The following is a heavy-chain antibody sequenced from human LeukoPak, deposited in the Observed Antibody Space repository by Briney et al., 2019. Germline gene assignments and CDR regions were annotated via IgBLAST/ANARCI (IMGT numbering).Heavy chain of an antibody. Sequence: HPGGSLRLSCGASVFAFSNYDMYWVRQAAGKGLEWVAVISDDGKNEYYTDSVKGRFTISRDNSKNTLYLQMNTLRPEDTAVYYCAKAVRFGRSYYYYGMDVWGQGTTVTVSS. D-gene: IGHD3-10*01. J-gene: IGHJ6*02. CDR2: ISDDGKNE. V-gene: IGHV3-30*18. CDR3: AKAVRFGRSYYYYGMDV. CDR1: VFAFSNYD.